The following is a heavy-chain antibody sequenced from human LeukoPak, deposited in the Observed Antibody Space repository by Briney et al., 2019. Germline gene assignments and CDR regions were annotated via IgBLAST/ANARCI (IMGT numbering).Heavy chain of an antibody. CDR3: ARASRTPFLIDY. CDR1: GGSISSYY. J-gene: IGHJ4*02. V-gene: IGHV4-59*01. CDR2: IYYSGST. D-gene: IGHD2-2*01. Sequence: PSETLSLTCTVSGGSISSYYWSWIRQPPGKGLEWIGYIYYSGSTNYNPSLKSRVTISVDTSKNQFSLKLSSVTAADTAVYYCARASRTPFLIDYWGQGTLVTVSS.